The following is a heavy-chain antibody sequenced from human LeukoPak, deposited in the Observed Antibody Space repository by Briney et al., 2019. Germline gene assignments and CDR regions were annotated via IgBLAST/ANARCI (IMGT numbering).Heavy chain of an antibody. Sequence: ASVKVSCKASGYTFTSYDINWVRQATGQGLEWMGWMNPNSGNTGYAQKFQGRVTITRNTSISTAYMELSSLRSEDTAVYYCARGYRGSYYDYVWGSYRVFDYWGQGTLVTVSS. V-gene: IGHV1-8*03. J-gene: IGHJ4*02. CDR3: ARGYRGSYYDYVWGSYRVFDY. CDR2: MNPNSGNT. CDR1: GYTFTSYD. D-gene: IGHD3-16*02.